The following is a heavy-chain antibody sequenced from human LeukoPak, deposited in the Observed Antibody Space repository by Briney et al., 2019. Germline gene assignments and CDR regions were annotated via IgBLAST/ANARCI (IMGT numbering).Heavy chain of an antibody. CDR1: GYTFNAYG. Sequence: ASVKVSCKASGYTFNAYGITWVRQAPGQGLEWMGWITAYSGNTKYAEEIQGRVTMTTDTSTSTAYMELRSLTSDDTAVYYCARGPITTVRGVTPHFDYWGQGTLVTVSS. V-gene: IGHV1-18*04. CDR3: ARGPITTVRGVTPHFDY. J-gene: IGHJ4*02. D-gene: IGHD3-10*01. CDR2: ITAYSGNT.